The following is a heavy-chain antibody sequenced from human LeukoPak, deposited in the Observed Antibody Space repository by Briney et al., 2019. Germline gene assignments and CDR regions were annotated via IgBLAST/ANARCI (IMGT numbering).Heavy chain of an antibody. CDR2: IKQDGSEK. D-gene: IGHD2-2*01. CDR3: ARRRYCSSTRCYQNWFDP. J-gene: IGHJ5*02. CDR1: GFTFSSYW. Sequence: GGSLRLSCAASGFTFSSYWMSWVRQAPGKGLEWVANIKQDGSEKYYVDSVKGRFTISRGNAKNSLYLQMNSLRAEDTAVYYCARRRYCSSTRCYQNWFDPWGRGTLVTVSS. V-gene: IGHV3-7*01.